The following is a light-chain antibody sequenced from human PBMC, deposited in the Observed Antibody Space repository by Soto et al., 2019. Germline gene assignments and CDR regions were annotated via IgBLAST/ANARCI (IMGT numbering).Light chain of an antibody. Sequence: DVQMTQSPSSLSASVGDTVTITCRASQSINNYLNWYEQKPGEAPKLLMYSASTLQSGVPSRFSGSGTGTDFTLTIPSLQPEDFAVYYCQQSYSSPRTFGGGTKVEI. V-gene: IGKV1-39*01. CDR2: SAS. J-gene: IGKJ4*01. CDR1: QSINNY. CDR3: QQSYSSPRT.